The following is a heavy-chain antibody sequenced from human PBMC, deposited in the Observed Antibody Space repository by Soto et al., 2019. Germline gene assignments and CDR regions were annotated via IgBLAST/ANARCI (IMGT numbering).Heavy chain of an antibody. V-gene: IGHV5-10-1*01. D-gene: IGHD6-13*01. CDR2: IDPSDSYT. Sequence: PGESLKISCKGSGYSFTSYWISWVRQMPGKGLEWMGRIDPSDSYTNYSPSFQGHVTISADKSISTAHLQWSSLKASDTAMYYCARGHTSSSWYVSGNWFDPWGQGTLVTVSS. J-gene: IGHJ5*02. CDR3: ARGHTSSSWYVSGNWFDP. CDR1: GYSFTSYW.